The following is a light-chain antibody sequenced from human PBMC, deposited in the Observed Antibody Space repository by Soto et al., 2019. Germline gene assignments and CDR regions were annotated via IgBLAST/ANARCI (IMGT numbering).Light chain of an antibody. CDR1: SSDVGNYNS. Sequence: QSALTQPPSASGSPGQSVTISCTRTSSDVGNYNSVSWYQQHPGKAPKLMIYEVSKRPSGVPDRFSGSKSGNTASLTVSGLQSEDEADYYCSSYAGSNNVIFGGGTKLTVL. CDR3: SSYAGSNNVI. V-gene: IGLV2-8*01. CDR2: EVS. J-gene: IGLJ2*01.